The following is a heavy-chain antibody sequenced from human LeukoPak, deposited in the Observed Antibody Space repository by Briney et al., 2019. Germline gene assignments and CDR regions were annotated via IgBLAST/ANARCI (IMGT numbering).Heavy chain of an antibody. Sequence: ASETLSLTCTVSGYSISSGYYWGWIRQPPGKGLEWIGSIYHSGSTYYNPPLKSRVTISVDTSKNQLSLKLSSLTAADTAVYYCARLAYYDSSGYYYRPLFDYWGQGTLVTVSS. D-gene: IGHD3-22*01. CDR3: ARLAYYDSSGYYYRPLFDY. V-gene: IGHV4-38-2*02. J-gene: IGHJ4*02. CDR1: GYSISSGYY. CDR2: IYHSGST.